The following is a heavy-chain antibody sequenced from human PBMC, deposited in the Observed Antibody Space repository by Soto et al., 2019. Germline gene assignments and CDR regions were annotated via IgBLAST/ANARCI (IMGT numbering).Heavy chain of an antibody. CDR2: ISYRGSA. CDR1: GGSISSGGYY. J-gene: IGHJ6*02. Sequence: SETLSITCTVSGGSISSGGYYWSWIRQHPGKGLEWIGYISYRGSAYYSPSLKSRVTISVDTSKNQFSLKVNSVTAADTAVYYCARRMQNYYTMGVWGQGTTVTVSS. CDR3: ARRMQNYYTMGV. D-gene: IGHD2-15*01. V-gene: IGHV4-31*03.